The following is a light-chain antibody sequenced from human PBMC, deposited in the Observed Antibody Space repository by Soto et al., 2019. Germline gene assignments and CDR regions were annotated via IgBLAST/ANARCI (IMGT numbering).Light chain of an antibody. CDR2: DVS. CDR3: SSYTIDNTYV. Sequence: QSDLTQPASVSRSPGQSVTISCTGTSSDVGIYKAVSWYQQHPGKVPKLMIYDVSNRPSGVSNRFSGSKSGNTAPLTISGLQAEDEADYYCSSYTIDNTYVFGSGTKVTVL. V-gene: IGLV2-14*03. CDR1: SSDVGIYKA. J-gene: IGLJ1*01.